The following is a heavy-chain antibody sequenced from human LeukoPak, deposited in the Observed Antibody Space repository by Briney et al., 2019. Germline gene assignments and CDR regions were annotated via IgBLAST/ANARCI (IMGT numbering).Heavy chain of an antibody. D-gene: IGHD6-13*01. CDR1: GGSISDGGFY. V-gene: IGHV4-34*01. CDR2: INHSGST. Sequence: SQTLSLTCTVSGGSISDGGFYWSWIRQPPGKGLEWIGEINHSGSTNYNPSLKSRVTISVDTSKNQFSLKLSSVTAADTAVYYCARGHHGYSSSWLYFDYWGQGTLVTVSS. CDR3: ARGHHGYSSSWLYFDY. J-gene: IGHJ4*02.